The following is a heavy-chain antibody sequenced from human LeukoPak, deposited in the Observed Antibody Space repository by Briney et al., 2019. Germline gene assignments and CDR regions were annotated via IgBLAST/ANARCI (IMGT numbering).Heavy chain of an antibody. J-gene: IGHJ4*02. CDR3: ARDGVATNDY. Sequence: GGSLRLSCAASGFTFSSYEMNWVRQAPGKGLEWVSYISSSGSTIYYADSVKGRFTMSRDNSRDMIYLQMGSLRVEDTAVYYCARDGVATNDYWGQGILVAVSS. V-gene: IGHV3-48*03. CDR2: ISSSGSTI. CDR1: GFTFSSYE. D-gene: IGHD5-12*01.